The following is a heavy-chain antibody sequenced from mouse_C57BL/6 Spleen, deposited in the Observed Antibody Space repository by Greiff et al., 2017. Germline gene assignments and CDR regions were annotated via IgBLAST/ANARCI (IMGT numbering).Heavy chain of an antibody. V-gene: IGHV1-69*01. CDR1: GYTFTSYW. CDR3: ARYPPYDNRAMDY. D-gene: IGHD2-1*01. J-gene: IGHJ4*01. CDR2: IDPSDSYT. Sequence: QVQLQQPGAELVMPGASVKLSCKASGYTFTSYWMHWVKQRPGQGLEWIGEIDPSDSYTNYNQKFKGKSTLTVDKSSSTAYMPLSSLTSEDSAVYYCARYPPYDNRAMDYWGQGTSVTVSS.